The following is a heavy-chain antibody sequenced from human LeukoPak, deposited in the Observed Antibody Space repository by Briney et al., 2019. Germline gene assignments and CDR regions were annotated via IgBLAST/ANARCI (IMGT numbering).Heavy chain of an antibody. D-gene: IGHD4-17*01. CDR3: ASDPPTTVTTFGDY. V-gene: IGHV3-23*01. CDR2: ISGSGGST. J-gene: IGHJ4*02. CDR1: GFTFSSYA. Sequence: PGGSLRLSCAASGFTFSSYAMSWVRRAPGKGLEWVSAISGSGGSTYYADSVKGRFTISRDNSKNTLYLQMNSLRAEDTAVYYCASDPPTTVTTFGDYWGQGTLVTVSS.